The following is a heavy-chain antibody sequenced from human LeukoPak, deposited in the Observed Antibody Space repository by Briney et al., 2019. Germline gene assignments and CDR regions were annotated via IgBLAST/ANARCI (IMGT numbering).Heavy chain of an antibody. J-gene: IGHJ3*01. CDR3: VREAATDYYDSSGYYRQTEVFDA. D-gene: IGHD3-22*01. V-gene: IGHV4-61*01. Sequence: SETLSLTCAVSGGSVRSDSYYWSWIRQPPGKGLEWIGYVYYSGSTNYNPSLKSRVTISVDTSKNQFSLKLRSVTAADTAVYYCVREAATDYYDSSGYYRQTEVFDAWGQGTMVTVSS. CDR2: VYYSGST. CDR1: GGSVRSDSYY.